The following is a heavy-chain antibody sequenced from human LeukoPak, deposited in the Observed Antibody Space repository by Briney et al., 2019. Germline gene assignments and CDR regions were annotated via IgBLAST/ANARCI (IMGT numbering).Heavy chain of an antibody. CDR3: ARVQPATMGYYYMDV. V-gene: IGHV4-4*02. CDR2: IYHSGST. J-gene: IGHJ6*03. Sequence: PSGTLSLTCAVSGGSISSSNWWSWVRQPPGKGLEWIGEIYHSGSTNYNPSLKSRVTMSVDTSKNQFSLKLSSVTAADTAVYYCARVQPATMGYYYMDVWGKGTTVTVSS. CDR1: GGSISSSNW. D-gene: IGHD3-10*01.